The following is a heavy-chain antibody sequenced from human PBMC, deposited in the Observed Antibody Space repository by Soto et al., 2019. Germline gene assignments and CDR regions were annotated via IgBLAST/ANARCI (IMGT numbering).Heavy chain of an antibody. CDR3: ARGAALAGKLDL. CDR1: GFTFTSDS. J-gene: IGHJ4*02. CDR2: ISSHGRDI. V-gene: IGHV3-21*06. Sequence: EVQLVESGGGLVKPGGSLRLSCAASGFTFTSDSMTWVRQAPGKGLEWVSSISSHGRDIFYADSVKGRFTISRDNAKDSLHLQMNSLTGEDSAVYYCARGAALAGKLDLWGQGTLVTVSS. D-gene: IGHD6-19*01.